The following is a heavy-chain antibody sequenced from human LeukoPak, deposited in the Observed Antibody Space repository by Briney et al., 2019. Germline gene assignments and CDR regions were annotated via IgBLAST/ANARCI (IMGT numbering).Heavy chain of an antibody. Sequence: ASVKVSCKASGYTFTGYYMHWVRQAPGQGLEWMGWINPNSGGTNYAQKFQGRVTITRDTSASTVYMELSSLRSEDTAVYYCARASPIRITMVRGVMELVHSYYYYYGMDVWGQGTTVTVSS. V-gene: IGHV1-2*02. CDR1: GYTFTGYY. CDR2: INPNSGGT. D-gene: IGHD3-10*01. CDR3: ARASPIRITMVRGVMELVHSYYYYYGMDV. J-gene: IGHJ6*02.